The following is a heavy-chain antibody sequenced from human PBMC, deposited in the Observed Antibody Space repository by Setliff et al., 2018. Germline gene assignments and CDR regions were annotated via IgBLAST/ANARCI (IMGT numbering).Heavy chain of an antibody. V-gene: IGHV1-2*04. Sequence: ASVKVSCKTSGYAFTDNYIHWVRQAPGQGLEWMGWINPKTGGTNLAQKFQGWVSMTRDTSITTAYMELSRLTSDDTAVYYCARAEYTSSSLYYYMDVWGKGTTVTVSS. CDR2: INPKTGGT. CDR3: ARAEYTSSSLYYYMDV. J-gene: IGHJ6*03. D-gene: IGHD6-6*01. CDR1: GYAFTDNY.